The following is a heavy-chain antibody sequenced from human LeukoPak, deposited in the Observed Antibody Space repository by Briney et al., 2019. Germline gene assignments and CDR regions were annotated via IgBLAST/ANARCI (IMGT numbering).Heavy chain of an antibody. CDR1: GGSISSYY. CDR2: IYYSGST. CDR3: ARHLSNAVITRPNWFDP. D-gene: IGHD3-22*01. Sequence: KPSETLSLTCTVSGGSISSYYWSWIRQPPGKGLEWIGYIYYSGSTIYNPSLKSRVTISVDTSKNQFSLKLSSVTAADTAVYYCARHLSNAVITRPNWFDPWGQGTLVTVSS. V-gene: IGHV4-59*08. J-gene: IGHJ5*02.